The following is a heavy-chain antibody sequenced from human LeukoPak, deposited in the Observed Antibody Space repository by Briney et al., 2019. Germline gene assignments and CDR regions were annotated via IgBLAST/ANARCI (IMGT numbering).Heavy chain of an antibody. CDR2: IYSNGGT. Sequence: GGSLRLSCAASGFTVSTNQMSWVRQAPGKGLEWVSLIYSNGGTHYVDSVKGRFTISRDNSKNTLYLQMESLRAEDTAVYYCARGYGSDSHPGYWGQGTLVTVSS. V-gene: IGHV3-53*01. CDR3: ARGYGSDSHPGY. CDR1: GFTVSTNQ. D-gene: IGHD4-23*01. J-gene: IGHJ4*02.